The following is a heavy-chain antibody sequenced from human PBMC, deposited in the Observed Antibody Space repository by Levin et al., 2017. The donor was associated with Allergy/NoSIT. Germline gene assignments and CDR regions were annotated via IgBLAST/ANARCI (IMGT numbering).Heavy chain of an antibody. CDR1: GFTFSSYA. V-gene: IGHV3-23*01. Sequence: PGGSLRLSCAASGFTFSSYAMSWVRQAPGEGLEWVSAISGSGDSTYYADSVRGRFTLSRDNSKNTLFLQVNSLRAEDTAVYYCAKSTYFDSGGYYRFWYFDLWGRGTLVTVSS. J-gene: IGHJ2*01. D-gene: IGHD3-22*01. CDR2: ISGSGDST. CDR3: AKSTYFDSGGYYRFWYFDL.